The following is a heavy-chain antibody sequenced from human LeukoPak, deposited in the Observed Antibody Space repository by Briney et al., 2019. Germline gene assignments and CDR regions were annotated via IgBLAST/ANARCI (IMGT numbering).Heavy chain of an antibody. CDR3: ARGGYSSSWYQRKDYFDY. J-gene: IGHJ4*02. CDR1: GGSISSYY. V-gene: IGHV4-4*07. CDR2: IYTSGST. D-gene: IGHD6-13*01. Sequence: SETLSLTCTVSGGSISSYYWSWIRQPAGNGLEWIGRIYTSGSTNYNPSLKSRVTMSVDTSKNQFSLKLSSVTAADTAVYYCARGGYSSSWYQRKDYFDYWGQGTLVTVSS.